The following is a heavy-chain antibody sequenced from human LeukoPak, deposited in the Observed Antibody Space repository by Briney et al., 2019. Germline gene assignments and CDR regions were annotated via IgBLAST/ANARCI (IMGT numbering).Heavy chain of an antibody. CDR1: GFTLRTYG. CDR2: IRNDESNK. Sequence: PGGSLRLSCAASGFTLRTYGMHWVRQAPGKGLEWVAFIRNDESNKYYADSVKGRFTISRDNSKNTLYLQMNSLRPEDTPVYFFAKVIGGSSFWYARGFDYWGQGTLVTVSS. CDR3: AKVIGGSSFWYARGFDY. J-gene: IGHJ4*02. V-gene: IGHV3-30*02. D-gene: IGHD2-15*01.